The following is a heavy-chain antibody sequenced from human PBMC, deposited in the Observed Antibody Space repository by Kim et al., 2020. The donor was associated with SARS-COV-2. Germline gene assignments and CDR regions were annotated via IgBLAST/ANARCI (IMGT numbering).Heavy chain of an antibody. CDR1: GFTFSNAW. J-gene: IGHJ6*02. Sequence: GGSLRLSCAASGFTFSNAWMSWVRQAPGKGLEWVGRIKSQADGGTTDYAAPVKGRFSISKDDSKNMLYLQMNSLKTEDTAVYYCRCSGGSCREDYHYYGVDVWGQGTTVTVSS. CDR2: IKSQADGGTT. D-gene: IGHD2-15*01. V-gene: IGHV3-15*01. CDR3: RCSGGSCREDYHYYGVDV.